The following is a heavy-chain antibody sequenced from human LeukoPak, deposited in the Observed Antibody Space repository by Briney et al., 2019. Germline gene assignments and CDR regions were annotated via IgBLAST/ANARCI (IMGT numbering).Heavy chain of an antibody. J-gene: IGHJ5*02. Sequence: GGSLRLSCAASGFTFSSYAMSWVRQAPGKGLEWVSAISGSGGTTYYADSVKGRFTISRDNSKNTLYLQMNSLRAEDTAVYYCAKVGPRYCGGGSCSPPSWFDPWGQGTLVTVSS. CDR2: ISGSGGTT. D-gene: IGHD2-15*01. CDR3: AKVGPRYCGGGSCSPPSWFDP. V-gene: IGHV3-23*01. CDR1: GFTFSSYA.